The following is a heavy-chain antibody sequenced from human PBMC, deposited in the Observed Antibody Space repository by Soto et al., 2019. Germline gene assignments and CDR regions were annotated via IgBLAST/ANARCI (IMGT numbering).Heavy chain of an antibody. Sequence: GGSLRLSCAASGFTFSTYGMHWVRQAPGKGLEWVAAMSYDGTKQYYVDSVKGRFTISRDNSRNTLFLQLNSLRDEDTAVYYCAKEYGSTWIDHWGQGTPVSVSS. CDR1: GFTFSTYG. J-gene: IGHJ4*02. V-gene: IGHV3-30*18. CDR3: AKEYGSTWIDH. D-gene: IGHD6-13*01. CDR2: MSYDGTKQ.